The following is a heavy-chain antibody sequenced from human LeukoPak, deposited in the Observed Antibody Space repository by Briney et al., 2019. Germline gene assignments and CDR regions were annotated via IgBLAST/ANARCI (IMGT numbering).Heavy chain of an antibody. CDR3: ARDLSLGSSWTLYYYYGMDV. D-gene: IGHD6-13*01. CDR1: GFPFSRFG. J-gene: IGHJ6*02. V-gene: IGHV3-48*03. CDR2: ISSSGSTI. Sequence: SGGSLRLSCAASGFPFSRFGMHWVRPAPGKGLEWVSYISSSGSTIYYADSVKGRFTISRDNAKNSLYLQMNSLRAEDTAVYYCARDLSLGSSWTLYYYYGMDVWGQGTTVTVSS.